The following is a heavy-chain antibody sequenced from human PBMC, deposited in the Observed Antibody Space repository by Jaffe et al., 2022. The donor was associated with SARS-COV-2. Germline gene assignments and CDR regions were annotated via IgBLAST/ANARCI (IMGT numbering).Heavy chain of an antibody. D-gene: IGHD3-10*01. J-gene: IGHJ4*02. CDR3: AKASRFGELLHTLDY. V-gene: IGHV3-23*04. Sequence: EVQLVESGGGLEQPGGSLRLSCAASGFTFSSYAMTWVRQAPGKGLEWVSTIRGSGGSTYYADSVKGRFTISRDNSQNTLYLQMNSLRAEDTAIYYCAKASRFGELLHTLDYWGQGTLVTVSS. CDR2: IRGSGGST. CDR1: GFTFSSYA.